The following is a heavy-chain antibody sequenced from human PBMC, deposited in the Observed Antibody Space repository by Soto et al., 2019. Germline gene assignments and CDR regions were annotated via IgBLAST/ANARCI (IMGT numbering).Heavy chain of an antibody. J-gene: IGHJ6*02. CDR1: GFTFSSYS. CDR3: ARDGPYDYAAHYGMDV. V-gene: IGHV3-21*01. D-gene: IGHD3-16*01. CDR2: ISSSSSYI. Sequence: EVQLVESGGGLVKPGGSLRLSCAASGFTFSSYSMNWVRQAPGKGLEWVSSISSSSSYIYYADSVKGRFTISRDNAKNSLYLQMNRLRAEDTGVYYCARDGPYDYAAHYGMDVWGQGTTVTVSS.